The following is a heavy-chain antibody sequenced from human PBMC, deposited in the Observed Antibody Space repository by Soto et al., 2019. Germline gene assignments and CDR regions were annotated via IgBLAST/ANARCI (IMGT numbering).Heavy chain of an antibody. J-gene: IGHJ6*02. CDR1: GFTFSSYS. CDR2: ISASGGNT. D-gene: IGHD3-10*01. CDR3: ARISLHGAGEFVNNYYYYGMDV. Sequence: SGGSLRLSCAASGFTFSSYSMSWVRQAPGKGLEWVSSISASGGNTYYADSVKGRFTISRDNSKNTLYLQMNSLRAEDTAVYYCARISLHGAGEFVNNYYYYGMDVWGQGTTVTVSS. V-gene: IGHV3-23*01.